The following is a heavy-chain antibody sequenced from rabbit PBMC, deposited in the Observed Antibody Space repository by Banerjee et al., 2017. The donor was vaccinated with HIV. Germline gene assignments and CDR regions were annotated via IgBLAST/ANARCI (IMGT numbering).Heavy chain of an antibody. CDR2: IDPVFGST. J-gene: IGHJ4*01. V-gene: IGHV1S47*01. CDR1: GFDFSSYG. CDR3: ARLIYYSSGWPGYYFNL. D-gene: IGHD4-1*01. Sequence: QEQLVESGGGLVQPGGSLKLSSKASGFDFSSYGVSWVRQAPGKGLEWIGYIDPVFGSTLYADWVNGRFTISSHNAQNTVDLQMNSLTAADTATYFCARLIYYSSGWPGYYFNLWGQGTLVTVS.